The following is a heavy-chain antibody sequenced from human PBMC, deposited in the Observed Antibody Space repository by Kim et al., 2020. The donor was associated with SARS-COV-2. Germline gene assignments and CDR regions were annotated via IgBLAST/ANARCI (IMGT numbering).Heavy chain of an antibody. Sequence: SETLSLVCSVSGASISDYYWTWIRQPAGKGLEWIGRVYVSGSSDCNPSLKSRVTLSIDTPKKQFSLRLTSVTAADTAVYFCARGTSYFASGALRGVDVWG. J-gene: IGHJ6*01. CDR2: VYVSGSS. CDR1: GASISDYY. V-gene: IGHV4-4*07. D-gene: IGHD3-10*01. CDR3: ARGTSYFASGALRGVDV.